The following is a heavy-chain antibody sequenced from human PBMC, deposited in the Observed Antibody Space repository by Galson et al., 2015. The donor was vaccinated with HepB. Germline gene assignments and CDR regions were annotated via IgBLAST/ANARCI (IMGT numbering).Heavy chain of an antibody. CDR3: ASGLGVVVPAVSYGMDV. V-gene: IGHV1-69*13. J-gene: IGHJ6*02. Sequence: SVKVSCKASGGTFSSYAISWVRQAPGQGLEWMGGIIPIFGTANYAQKFQGRVTITADESTSTAYMELSSLRSEDTAVYYCASGLGVVVPAVSYGMDVWGQGTTVTVSS. CDR1: GGTFSSYA. D-gene: IGHD2-2*01. CDR2: IIPIFGTA.